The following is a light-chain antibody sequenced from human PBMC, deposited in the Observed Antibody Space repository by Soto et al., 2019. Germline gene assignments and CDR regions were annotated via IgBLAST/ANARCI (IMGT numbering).Light chain of an antibody. V-gene: IGKV1-39*01. CDR1: QSISSY. CDR2: AAS. Sequence: DLQMTQSPSSLSASVGDRVTITCRASQSISSYLNWYQQKPGKAPKLLIYAASSLQSGVPSRFSGSGSGTDFTLTISSLQPEDFATDYCQQSYSTFPTFGGGTKVEIK. J-gene: IGKJ4*01. CDR3: QQSYSTFPT.